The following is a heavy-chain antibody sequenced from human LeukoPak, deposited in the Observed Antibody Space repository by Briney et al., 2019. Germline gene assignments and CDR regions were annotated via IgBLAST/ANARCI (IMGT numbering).Heavy chain of an antibody. CDR3: AKKRKYQLLGAFDI. J-gene: IGHJ3*02. CDR1: GFTLNSYN. D-gene: IGHD2-2*01. V-gene: IGHV3-23*01. CDR2: ISGSGGST. Sequence: QPGGSLRLSCAASGFTLNSYNMTWVRQAPGKGLEWVSAISGSGGSTYYADSVKGRFTISRDNSKNTLYLQMNSLRAEDTAVYYCAKKRKYQLLGAFDIWGQGTMVTVSS.